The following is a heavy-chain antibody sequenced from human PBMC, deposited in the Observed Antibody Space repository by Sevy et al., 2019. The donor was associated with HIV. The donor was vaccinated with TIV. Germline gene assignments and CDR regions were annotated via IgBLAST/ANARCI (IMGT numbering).Heavy chain of an antibody. CDR3: AKGPPYYDLWRGLYYYYGMDV. CDR1: GFTFSSYA. Sequence: GGSLRLSCAASGFTFSSYAMSWVRQAPGKGLEWVSAISGSGGSTYYADSVKGRFTISRDNSKNTLYLEMNSLRAEDTDVYYGAKGPPYYDLWRGLYYYYGMDVWGQGTRVTVSS. V-gene: IGHV3-23*01. D-gene: IGHD3-3*01. J-gene: IGHJ6*02. CDR2: ISGSGGST.